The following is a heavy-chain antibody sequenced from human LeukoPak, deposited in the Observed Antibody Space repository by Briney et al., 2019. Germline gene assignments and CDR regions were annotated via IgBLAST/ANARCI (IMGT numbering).Heavy chain of an antibody. CDR3: ARPDERGYSYGLAL. D-gene: IGHD5-18*01. CDR1: GYTFTSYD. J-gene: IGHJ4*02. V-gene: IGHV1-8*03. Sequence: ASVKVSCKASGYTFTSYDINWVRQATGQGLGWMGWMNPNSGNTGYAQKFQGRVTITRNTSISTAYMELSSLRSEDTAVYYCARPDERGYSYGLALWGQGTLVTVSS. CDR2: MNPNSGNT.